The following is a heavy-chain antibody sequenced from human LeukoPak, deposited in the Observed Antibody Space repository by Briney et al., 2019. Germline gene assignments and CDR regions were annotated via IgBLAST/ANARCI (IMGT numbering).Heavy chain of an antibody. Sequence: GGSLRLSCAASGFTFGSYWMPWVRQAPGKGLVWVSRINTDESTTDYADSVKGRFTISRDNAKNTLYLQMNSLRAEDTAVYYCARDSEHYSNGWSPGYWGQGTLATVSS. CDR1: GFTFGSYW. CDR3: ARDSEHYSNGWSPGY. V-gene: IGHV3-74*01. J-gene: IGHJ4*02. D-gene: IGHD6-19*01. CDR2: INTDESTT.